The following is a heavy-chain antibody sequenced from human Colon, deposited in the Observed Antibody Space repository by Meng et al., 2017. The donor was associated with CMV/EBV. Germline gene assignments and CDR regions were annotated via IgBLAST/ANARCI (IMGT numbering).Heavy chain of an antibody. CDR3: ASPYYYDSSGYNN. CDR2: INHSGST. Sequence: VQLQQWGAGLWKPSETLSITCAVYVGSFSGYYWSWIRQPPGKGLEWIGEINHSGSTNYNPSLKSRVTISVDTSKNQFSLKLSSVTAADTAVYYCASPYYYDSSGYNNWGQGTLVTVSS. D-gene: IGHD3-22*01. V-gene: IGHV4-34*01. CDR1: VGSFSGYY. J-gene: IGHJ4*02.